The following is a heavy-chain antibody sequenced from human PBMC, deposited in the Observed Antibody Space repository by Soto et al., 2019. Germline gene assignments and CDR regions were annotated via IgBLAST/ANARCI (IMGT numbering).Heavy chain of an antibody. CDR1: GGSISSSSYY. CDR2: IYYSGST. CDR3: ARRRSSGWYSGSFDY. Sequence: SETLSLTCTVSGGSISSSSYYWGWIRQPPGKGLEWIGSIYYSGSTYYNPSLKSRVTISVDTSKNQFSLKLSSVTAADTAVYYCARRRSSGWYSGSFDYWGQGTLVTVSS. J-gene: IGHJ4*02. D-gene: IGHD6-19*01. V-gene: IGHV4-39*01.